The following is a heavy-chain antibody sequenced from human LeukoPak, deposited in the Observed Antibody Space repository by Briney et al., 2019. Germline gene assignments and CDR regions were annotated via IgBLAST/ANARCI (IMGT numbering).Heavy chain of an antibody. CDR3: AKDRYPCSSTSCRDDAFDI. CDR2: IRGSGGST. Sequence: GGSLRLSCAVSGFAFGSEAMSWVRQAPGKGLEWVSAIRGSGGSTYYADSVKGRFTISRDNSKNTLYLQMNSLRAEDTAVYYCAKDRYPCSSTSCRDDAFDIWGQGTMVTVSS. CDR1: GFAFGSEA. D-gene: IGHD2-2*01. J-gene: IGHJ3*02. V-gene: IGHV3-23*01.